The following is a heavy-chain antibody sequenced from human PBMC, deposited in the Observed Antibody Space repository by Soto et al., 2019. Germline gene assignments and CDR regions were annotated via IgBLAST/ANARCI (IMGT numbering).Heavy chain of an antibody. V-gene: IGHV4-61*05. D-gene: IGHD3-16*01. J-gene: IGHJ6*03. Sequence: SETLSLTCTVSGGSISSSSYYWGWIRQPPGKGLEWIGYIYYSGSTNYNPSLKSRVTISVDTSKNQFSLKLSSVTAADTAVYYCARQGGGHPRAWYYYYYYMDVWGKGTTVTVSS. CDR3: ARQGGGHPRAWYYYYYYMDV. CDR2: IYYSGST. CDR1: GGSISSSSYY.